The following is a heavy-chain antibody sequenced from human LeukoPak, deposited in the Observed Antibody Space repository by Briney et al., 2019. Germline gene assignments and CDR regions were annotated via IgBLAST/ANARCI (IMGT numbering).Heavy chain of an antibody. CDR2: IKQDGSEK. D-gene: IGHD1-1*01. CDR1: GFTFSSYW. V-gene: IGHV3-7*03. CDR3: ARTGTTFDY. Sequence: TGGFLRLSCAVSGFTFSSYWMSWVRQAPGKGLEWVANIKQDGSEKYYVDSVKGRFTISRDNAKNSLYLQMNSLRAEDTAVYYCARTGTTFDYWGQGTLVTVSS. J-gene: IGHJ4*02.